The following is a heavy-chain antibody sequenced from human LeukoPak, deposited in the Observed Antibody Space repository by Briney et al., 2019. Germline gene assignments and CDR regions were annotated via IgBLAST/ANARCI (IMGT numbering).Heavy chain of an antibody. J-gene: IGHJ4*02. V-gene: IGHV3-23*01. CDR1: GLTFSSFW. CDR2: ISGSGGST. CDR3: AKGQNSRGYSRDY. Sequence: PGGSLRLSCAASGLTFSSFWMSWVRQAPGKGLEWVSAISGSGGSTYYADSVKGRFTISRDNSKNTLYLQMNSLRAEDTAVYYCAKGQNSRGYSRDYWGQGTLVTVSS. D-gene: IGHD5-18*01.